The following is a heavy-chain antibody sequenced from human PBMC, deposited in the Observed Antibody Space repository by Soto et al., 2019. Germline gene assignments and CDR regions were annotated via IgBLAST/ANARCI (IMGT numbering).Heavy chain of an antibody. CDR3: ARGGGYPASDFDY. J-gene: IGHJ4*02. D-gene: IGHD5-12*01. CDR1: GYTFSIYV. CDR2: ISAYIGIA. V-gene: IGHV1-18*01. Sequence: LLKGSCKGSGYTFSIYVISWVRQAPGQGLEWMGWISAYIGIANYAQKLQGRVTMTADKSTSTAYMELSSLRSEDTAVYYCARGGGYPASDFDYWGQGTLVTVSS.